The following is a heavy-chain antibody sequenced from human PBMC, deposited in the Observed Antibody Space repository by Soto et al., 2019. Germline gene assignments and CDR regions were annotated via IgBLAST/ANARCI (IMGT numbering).Heavy chain of an antibody. V-gene: IGHV4-59*01. Sequence: SETLSLTCTVSGGSISSYYWSWIRQPPGKGLEWIGYIYYSGSTNYNPSLKSRVTISVDTSKNQFSLKLSSVTAADTAVYYCARATYYWDPYYYYDMDVWGKGTTVTVSS. J-gene: IGHJ6*03. D-gene: IGHD1-1*01. CDR1: GGSISSYY. CDR3: ARATYYWDPYYYYDMDV. CDR2: IYYSGST.